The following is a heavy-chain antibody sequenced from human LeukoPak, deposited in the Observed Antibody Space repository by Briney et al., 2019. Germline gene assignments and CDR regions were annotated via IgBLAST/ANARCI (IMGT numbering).Heavy chain of an antibody. CDR3: ARATGYCSGSSCRNWFDP. CDR1: GYTFTSYD. D-gene: IGHD2-15*01. J-gene: IGHJ5*02. Sequence: ASVKVSCKASGYTFTSYDINWVRQATGQGLEWMGWMNPNSGNTGYAQKFQGRVTMTRNTSISTAYMELSSLRSEDTAVYYCARATGYCSGSSCRNWFDPWGQGTLVTVSS. V-gene: IGHV1-8*01. CDR2: MNPNSGNT.